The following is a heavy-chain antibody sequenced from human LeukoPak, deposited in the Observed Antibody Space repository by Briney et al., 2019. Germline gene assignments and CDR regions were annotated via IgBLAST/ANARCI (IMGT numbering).Heavy chain of an antibody. CDR1: GFTFNSYS. J-gene: IGHJ4*02. D-gene: IGHD3-16*02. CDR3: AKSTFGGVIGPLDY. V-gene: IGHV3-48*04. CDR2: ISDSSNTI. Sequence: PGGSLRLSCAASGFTFNSYSMNWVRQAPGKGLEWVSYISDSSNTIYYAGSVKGRFTISRDNAKNSLYLQMNSLRAEDTALYYCAKSTFGGVIGPLDYWGQGTLVTVSS.